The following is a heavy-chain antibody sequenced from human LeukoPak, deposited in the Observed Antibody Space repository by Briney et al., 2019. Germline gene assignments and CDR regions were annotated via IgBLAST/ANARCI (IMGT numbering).Heavy chain of an antibody. V-gene: IGHV3-30*18. CDR2: ISYDGSNK. J-gene: IGHJ4*02. CDR3: AKDRGVVAATSSYFDY. Sequence: GGSLRLSCAPSGFTFSSYGMHWVRQAPGKGLEWVAVISYDGSNKYYADSVKGRFTISRDNSKHTLYLQMNRLRAEDTAVYYCAKDRGVVAATSSYFDYWGQGTLVTVSS. D-gene: IGHD2-15*01. CDR1: GFTFSSYG.